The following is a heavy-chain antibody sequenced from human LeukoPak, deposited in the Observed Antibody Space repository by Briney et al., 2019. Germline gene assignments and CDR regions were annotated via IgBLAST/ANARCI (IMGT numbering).Heavy chain of an antibody. D-gene: IGHD1-26*01. Sequence: SGPTLVKPTQTLTLTCTFSGFSLSTSGVGVGWIRQPPGRALEWLARIDWDADKYYSTSLKTRLTISKDTSKNQVVLTMTNMDPVDTASYFCARMGCGSYPNYFDYWGQGILVTVSS. CDR1: GFSLSTSGVG. V-gene: IGHV2-70*11. J-gene: IGHJ4*02. CDR2: IDWDADK. CDR3: ARMGCGSYPNYFDY.